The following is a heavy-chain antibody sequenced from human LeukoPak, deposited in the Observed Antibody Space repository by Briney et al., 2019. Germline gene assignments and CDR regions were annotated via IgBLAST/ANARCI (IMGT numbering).Heavy chain of an antibody. Sequence: GASVKVSCKASGYTFTGYYMHWVRQAPGQGLEWMGWINPNSGGTNYAQKFQGRVTMTRDTSISTAYMELSRLRSDDTAVYYCARGIVVVPAAIFRYYYYSMDVWGQGTTVTVSS. CDR2: INPNSGGT. CDR1: GYTFTGYY. J-gene: IGHJ6*02. V-gene: IGHV1-2*02. D-gene: IGHD2-2*01. CDR3: ARGIVVVPAAIFRYYYYSMDV.